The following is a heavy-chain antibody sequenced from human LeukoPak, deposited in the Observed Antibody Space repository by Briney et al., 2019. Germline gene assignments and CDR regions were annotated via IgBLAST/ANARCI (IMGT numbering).Heavy chain of an antibody. D-gene: IGHD5-18*01. Sequence: ASVKVSCKASGYTFTNYGISWVRQAPGQGLEWMGWISAYNGNTNYAQKLQGRVTMTTDTSTSTAYMELRSLRSDDTAVYYCARVTAMVTDFDYWGQGTLVIVSS. V-gene: IGHV1-18*01. J-gene: IGHJ4*02. CDR1: GYTFTNYG. CDR3: ARVTAMVTDFDY. CDR2: ISAYNGNT.